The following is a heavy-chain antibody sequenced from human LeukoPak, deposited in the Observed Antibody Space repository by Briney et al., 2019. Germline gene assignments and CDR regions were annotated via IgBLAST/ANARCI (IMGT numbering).Heavy chain of an antibody. CDR2: ISGSGGST. V-gene: IGHV3-23*01. J-gene: IGHJ4*02. CDR3: AKKRGYSYGYADY. Sequence: GGSLRLSCAASGFTFSSYAMSWVRQAPGKGLEWVSAISGSGGSTYYADSVKGRFTISRDDSKNTLYLQMNSLRAEDTAVYYCAKKRGYSYGYADYWGQGTLVTVSS. D-gene: IGHD5-18*01. CDR1: GFTFSSYA.